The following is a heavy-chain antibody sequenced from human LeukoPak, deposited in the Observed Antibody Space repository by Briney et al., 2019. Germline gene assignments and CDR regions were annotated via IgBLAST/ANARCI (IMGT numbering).Heavy chain of an antibody. Sequence: SETLSLTCTVSGCSLSSYYWSWIRQPPGKGLEGIGYIYYSGSTNYNPSLKSRVTISVDTSKNQFSLKLSSVTAADTAVYYCASSYYYGSGSYYNSFDYWGQGTLVTVSS. V-gene: IGHV4-59*01. CDR2: IYYSGST. CDR1: GCSLSSYY. CDR3: ASSYYYGSGSYYNSFDY. D-gene: IGHD3-10*01. J-gene: IGHJ4*02.